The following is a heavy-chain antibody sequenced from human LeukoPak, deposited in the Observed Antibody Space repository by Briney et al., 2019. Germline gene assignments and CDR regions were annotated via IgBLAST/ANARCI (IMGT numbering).Heavy chain of an antibody. CDR1: GGSISSYY. J-gene: IGHJ6*03. CDR3: ARARADSSSWYYYYYMDV. Sequence: PSKTLSLTCTVSGGSISSYYWSWIRQPPGKGLEWIGYIYYSGSTNYNPSLKSRVTISVDTSKNQFSLKLSSVTAADTAVYYCARARADSSSWYYYYYMDVWGKGTTVTVSS. CDR2: IYYSGST. D-gene: IGHD6-13*01. V-gene: IGHV4-59*01.